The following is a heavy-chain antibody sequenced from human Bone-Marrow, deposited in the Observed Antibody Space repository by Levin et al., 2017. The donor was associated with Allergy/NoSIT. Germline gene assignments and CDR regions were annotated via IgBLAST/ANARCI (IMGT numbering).Heavy chain of an antibody. V-gene: IGHV3-21*01. J-gene: IGHJ4*02. CDR1: GFSFSDYT. CDR3: ARKWRGNGGDRSDYYFDY. Sequence: PGGSLRLSCAASGFSFSDYTMNWVRQAPGKGLEWVSSISSGGTYIYYADSVKGRFTISRDNAENSLYLQVNSLRVEDTAVYYCARKWRGNGGDRSDYYFDYWGQGTLVTVSS. D-gene: IGHD5-12*01. CDR2: ISSGGTYI.